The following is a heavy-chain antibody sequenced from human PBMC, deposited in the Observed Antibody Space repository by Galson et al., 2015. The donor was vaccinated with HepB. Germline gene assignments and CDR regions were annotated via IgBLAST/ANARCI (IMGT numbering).Heavy chain of an antibody. CDR1: GYSISSGYY. CDR3: ARVIGDCSSTSCYQRSDP. V-gene: IGHV4-38-2*01. Sequence: ETLSLTCAVSGYSISSGYYWGWIRQPPGKGLEWIGSIYHSGSTYYNPSLKSRVTISVDTSKNQFSLKLGSVTAADTAVYYCARVIGDCSSTSCYQRSDPWGQGTLVTVSS. J-gene: IGHJ5*02. D-gene: IGHD2-2*01. CDR2: IYHSGST.